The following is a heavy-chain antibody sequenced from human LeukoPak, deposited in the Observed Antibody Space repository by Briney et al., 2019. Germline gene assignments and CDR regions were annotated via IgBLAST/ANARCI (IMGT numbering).Heavy chain of an antibody. CDR3: ARAGAVAARWGWGFDY. Sequence: GGSLRLSCAASGFTFSSYGMHWVRQAPGKGLEWVAVISYDGSNKYYADSVKGRFTISRDNSKNTLYLQMNSLRAEDTAVYYCARAGAVAARWGWGFDYWGQGTLVTVSS. CDR1: GFTFSSYG. V-gene: IGHV3-30*03. D-gene: IGHD6-19*01. CDR2: ISYDGSNK. J-gene: IGHJ4*02.